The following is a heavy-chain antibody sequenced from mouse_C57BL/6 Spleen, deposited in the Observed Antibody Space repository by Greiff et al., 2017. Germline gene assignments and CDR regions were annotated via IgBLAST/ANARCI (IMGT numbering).Heavy chain of an antibody. Sequence: QVQLQQPGAELVRPGSSVKLSCKASGYTFTSYWMHWVKQRPIQGLEWIGNIDPSDSETHYNQKFKDKATLTVDKSSSTAYMQLSSLTSGDSAVYYCAREVHYTTYAMDYWGQGTSVTVSS. J-gene: IGHJ4*01. CDR2: IDPSDSET. CDR1: GYTFTSYW. V-gene: IGHV1-52*01. D-gene: IGHD1-1*01. CDR3: AREVHYTTYAMDY.